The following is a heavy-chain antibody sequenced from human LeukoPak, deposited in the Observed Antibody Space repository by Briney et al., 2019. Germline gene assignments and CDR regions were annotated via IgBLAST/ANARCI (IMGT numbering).Heavy chain of an antibody. Sequence: SVKVSCKASGYTFTSYDINWVRQATGQGLEWMGWMNPNSGNTGYAQKFQGRVTMTRNTSISTAYMELSSLRSEDTAVYYCARGEELLRYYYYGMDVWGQGTTVTVSS. CDR1: GYTFTSYD. CDR3: ARGEELLRYYYYGMDV. V-gene: IGHV1-8*01. CDR2: MNPNSGNT. D-gene: IGHD1-26*01. J-gene: IGHJ6*02.